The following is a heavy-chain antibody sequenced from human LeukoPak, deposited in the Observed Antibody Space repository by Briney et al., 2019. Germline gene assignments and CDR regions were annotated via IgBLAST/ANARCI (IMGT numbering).Heavy chain of an antibody. CDR3: ARNHYYDILTGYVTYGMDA. J-gene: IGHJ6*02. CDR1: GYTFTSYD. CDR2: MNPNSGNT. D-gene: IGHD3-9*01. V-gene: IGHV1-8*02. Sequence: ASVKVSCKASGYTFTSYDINWVRQATGQGLEWMGWMNPNSGNTGYAQKFQGRVTTTTDTSTSTAYMELRSLRSDDTAVYYCARNHYYDILTGYVTYGMDAWGQGTTVTVSS.